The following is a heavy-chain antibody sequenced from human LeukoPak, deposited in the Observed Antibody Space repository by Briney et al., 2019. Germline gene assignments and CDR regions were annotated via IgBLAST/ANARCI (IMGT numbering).Heavy chain of an antibody. V-gene: IGHV4-39*07. CDR3: ARELGGSDSYFYYMDV. Sequence: SETLSLTCTVSGGSISSSSYYWGWIRQPPGKGLEWIGSIYYSGSTYYNPSLKSRVTISVDTSKNQFSLKLSSVTAADTAVYYCARELGGSDSYFYYMDVWGKGTTVTVS. CDR2: IYYSGST. CDR1: GGSISSSSYY. J-gene: IGHJ6*03. D-gene: IGHD5-12*01.